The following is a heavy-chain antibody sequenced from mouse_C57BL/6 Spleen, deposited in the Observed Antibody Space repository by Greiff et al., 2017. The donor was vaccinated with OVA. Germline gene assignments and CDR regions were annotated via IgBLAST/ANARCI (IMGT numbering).Heavy chain of an antibody. V-gene: IGHV3-6*01. J-gene: IGHJ3*01. D-gene: IGHD2-2*01. CDR2: ISYDGSN. Sequence: EVQLQESGPGLVKPSQSLSLTCSVTGYSITSGYYWNWIRQFPGNKLEWMGYISYDGSNNYNPSLKNRISITRDTSKNQFFLKLNSVTTEDTATYYCARDGYDGCAYWGQGTLVTVSA. CDR1: GYSITSGYY. CDR3: ARDGYDGCAY.